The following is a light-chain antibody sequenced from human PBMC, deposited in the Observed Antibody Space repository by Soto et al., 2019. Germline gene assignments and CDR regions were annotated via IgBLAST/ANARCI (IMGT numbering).Light chain of an antibody. CDR2: SAS. CDR1: QSVSSN. Sequence: EVVMTQSPATLSVSPGERATLSCRASQSVSSNLVWYQQKPGQAPRLLIYSASTRATGIPARFSGTGSGTEFTLTISSLQSEDFAVYYCQQYHHLTRTFGGGTREEIK. CDR3: QQYHHLTRT. J-gene: IGKJ4*01. V-gene: IGKV3-15*01.